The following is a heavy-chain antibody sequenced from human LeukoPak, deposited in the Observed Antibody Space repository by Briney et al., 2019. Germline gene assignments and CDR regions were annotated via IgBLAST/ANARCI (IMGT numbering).Heavy chain of an antibody. CDR1: GFTFSSYS. CDR2: ISSSSRYI. D-gene: IGHD2-21*01. Sequence: GGSLRLSCAASGFTFSSYSLNWVRQAPGKGLEWVSSISSSSRYIYYADSVKGRFTISRDNAKNSLYLQVNSLRAEDTAVYYCARQCSGGGCHSDAFDIWGQGTMVTVSS. V-gene: IGHV3-21*01. CDR3: ARQCSGGGCHSDAFDI. J-gene: IGHJ3*02.